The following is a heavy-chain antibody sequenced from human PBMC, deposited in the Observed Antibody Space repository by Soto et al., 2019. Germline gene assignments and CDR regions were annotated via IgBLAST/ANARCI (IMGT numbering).Heavy chain of an antibody. J-gene: IGHJ4*02. CDR2: IIPIFGTA. CDR1: GGTFSSYA. V-gene: IGHV1-69*01. D-gene: IGHD2-2*01. CDR3: ASSYCSSTSCLSPGYFDY. Sequence: QVQLVQSGAEVKKPGSSVKVSCKASGGTFSSYAISWVRQAPGQGLEWMGGIIPIFGTANYAQKFQGRVTITADESTSTAYMELSSLRSEDTAVYYCASSYCSSTSCLSPGYFDYWGQGTLVTVSS.